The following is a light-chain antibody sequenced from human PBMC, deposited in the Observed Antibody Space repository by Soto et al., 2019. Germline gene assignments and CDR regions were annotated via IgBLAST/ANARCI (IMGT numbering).Light chain of an antibody. CDR1: RTDVDGYDY. V-gene: IGLV2-14*03. J-gene: IGLJ1*01. Sequence: ALTQPASVSGSPGQSIAISCTGVRTDVDGYDYVSWYQQHPGQAPHLIIYDVYNRPSGVSHRFSGSKSGDTASLTISGLQAEDVADYYCTSYTSSTPFYVSGTGTNVTVL. CDR3: TSYTSSTPFYV. CDR2: DVY.